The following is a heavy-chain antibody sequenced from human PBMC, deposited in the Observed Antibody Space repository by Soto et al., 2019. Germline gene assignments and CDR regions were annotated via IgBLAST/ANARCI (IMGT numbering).Heavy chain of an antibody. D-gene: IGHD3-22*01. Sequence: SETLSLTCTVSGGSISSSSYYWGWIRQPPGKGLEWIGSIYYSGSTYYNPSLKSRVTISVDTSKNQFSLKLSSVTAADTAVYYCARLGTMIVYAFDIWGQGTMVTVSS. J-gene: IGHJ3*02. CDR2: IYYSGST. V-gene: IGHV4-39*01. CDR1: GGSISSSSYY. CDR3: ARLGTMIVYAFDI.